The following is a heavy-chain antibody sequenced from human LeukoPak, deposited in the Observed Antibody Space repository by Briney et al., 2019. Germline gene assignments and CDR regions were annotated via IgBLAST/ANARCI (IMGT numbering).Heavy chain of an antibody. V-gene: IGHV1-8*01. J-gene: IGHJ5*02. CDR2: MNPNSGNT. CDR1: GYTFTSYD. D-gene: IGHD3-9*01. CDR3: ARRSFDWLLSGWFDP. Sequence: ASVKVSCKASGYTFTSYDINWVRQATGRGLEWMGWMNPNSGNTGYAQKFQGRVTMTRNTSISTAYMELSSLRSEDTAVYYCARRSFDWLLSGWFDPWGQGTLVTVSS.